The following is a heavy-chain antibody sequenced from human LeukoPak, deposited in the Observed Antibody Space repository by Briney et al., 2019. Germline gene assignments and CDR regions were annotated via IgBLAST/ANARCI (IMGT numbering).Heavy chain of an antibody. D-gene: IGHD3-10*01. CDR1: GFTVSSNY. Sequence: GGSLRLSCAASGFTVSSNYMSWVRQAPGKGLEWVAVIHSGGSTYYADSVKGRFTISRDNSKNTLYLQMNSLRAEDTAVYYCARDRVTMVRGGTSNWFDPWGQGTLVTVSS. J-gene: IGHJ5*02. CDR3: ARDRVTMVRGGTSNWFDP. V-gene: IGHV3-53*01. CDR2: IHSGGST.